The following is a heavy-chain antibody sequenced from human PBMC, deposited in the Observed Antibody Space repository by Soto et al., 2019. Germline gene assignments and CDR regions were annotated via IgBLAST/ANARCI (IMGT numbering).Heavy chain of an antibody. Sequence: GASVKVYCKASGYTFTSYYMHWVRLAPGQGLEWMGIINPDGGGTSYAQQFQGRVITTRDTSTSTVYMEMSSLRSEDTAVYYCAVGGNYLSMDVWGQGTTVTVSS. D-gene: IGHD4-4*01. J-gene: IGHJ6*02. CDR2: INPDGGGT. V-gene: IGHV1-46*01. CDR3: AVGGNYLSMDV. CDR1: GYTFTSYY.